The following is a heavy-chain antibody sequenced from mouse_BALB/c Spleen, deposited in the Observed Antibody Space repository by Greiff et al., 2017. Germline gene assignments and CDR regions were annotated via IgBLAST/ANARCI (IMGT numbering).Heavy chain of an antibody. CDR3: ARPYYYGSSYYFDY. J-gene: IGHJ2*01. D-gene: IGHD1-1*01. CDR2: ISSGGSYT. V-gene: IGHV5-6*03. CDR1: GFTFSSYG. Sequence: EVKLQESGGGLVQPGGSLKLSCAASGFTFSSYGMSWVRQTPDKRLEWVATISSGGSYTYYPDSVKGRFTISRDNAKNTLYLQMSSLKSEDTAMYYCARPYYYGSSYYFDYWGQGTTLTVSS.